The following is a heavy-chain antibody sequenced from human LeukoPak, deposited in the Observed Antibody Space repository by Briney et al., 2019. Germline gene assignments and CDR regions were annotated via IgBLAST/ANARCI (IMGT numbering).Heavy chain of an antibody. V-gene: IGHV1-69*13. CDR1: GGTFSSYA. CDR2: IIPIFGTA. Sequence: ASVKVSCKASGGTFSSYAISWVRQAPGQGLEWMGGIIPIFGTANYAQKFQGRVTITADESTSTAYMELSSLRSEDTAVYYCARIPGYCSSTSCYTPTNMDVWGKGTTVTVSS. D-gene: IGHD2-2*02. CDR3: ARIPGYCSSTSCYTPTNMDV. J-gene: IGHJ6*03.